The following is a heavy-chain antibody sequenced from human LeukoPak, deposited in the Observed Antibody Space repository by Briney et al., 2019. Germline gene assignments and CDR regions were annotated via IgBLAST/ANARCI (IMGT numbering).Heavy chain of an antibody. CDR1: GFTFSSYA. J-gene: IGHJ4*02. Sequence: PGASLRLSCAASGFTFSSYAMSWVRQAPGKGVEWVSDISGSGGSTYYADSVKGRFTISRDNSKNTLYLQMNSLRAEDTAVYYCAKDPTYYDFWSANYFDYWGQGTLVTVSS. D-gene: IGHD3-3*01. CDR2: ISGSGGST. V-gene: IGHV3-23*01. CDR3: AKDPTYYDFWSANYFDY.